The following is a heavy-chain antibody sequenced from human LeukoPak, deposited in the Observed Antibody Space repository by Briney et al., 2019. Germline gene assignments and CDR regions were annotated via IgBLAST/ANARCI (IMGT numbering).Heavy chain of an antibody. CDR2: ISDSGDST. D-gene: IGHD4-17*01. CDR3: ASTGYGVRDY. J-gene: IGHJ4*02. V-gene: IGHV3-23*01. CDR1: GFTFSSLD. Sequence: GGSLRLSSAGSGFTFSSLDMSWVHQAPGKGLEWVSGISDSGDSTSYADSVKGRLTISRDNSKSTLYLQMNSLRAEDTAVYYCASTGYGVRDYWGQGTLVTVSS.